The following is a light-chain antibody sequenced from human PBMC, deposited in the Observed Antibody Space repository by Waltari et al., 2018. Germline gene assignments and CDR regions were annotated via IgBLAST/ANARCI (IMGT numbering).Light chain of an antibody. J-gene: IGLJ1*01. CDR2: EVI. CDR1: SSDIDAYNY. CDR3: SSYAGSHNYV. Sequence: QSALTQPPSASGSPGQSVTISCTGTSSDIDAYNYVSWYQQHPGKAPKLIIYEVIKRPSGVPDRFSGSKSGNTASLTVSGLQAEDEADYYCSSYAGSHNYVFGTGTKVTVL. V-gene: IGLV2-8*01.